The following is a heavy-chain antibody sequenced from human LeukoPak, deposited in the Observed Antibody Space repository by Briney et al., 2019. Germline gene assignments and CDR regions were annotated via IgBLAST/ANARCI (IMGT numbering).Heavy chain of an antibody. D-gene: IGHD3-9*01. J-gene: IGHJ4*02. CDR1: GYTFTGYY. Sequence: ASVKVSCKASGYTFTGYYMHWVRQAPGQGLEWMGRINPNSGGTNYAQKFQGRVTMTRDTPISTAYMELSRLRSDDTAVYYCARGGIYDILTGYTVGDYWGQGTLVTVSS. V-gene: IGHV1-2*06. CDR3: ARGGIYDILTGYTVGDY. CDR2: INPNSGGT.